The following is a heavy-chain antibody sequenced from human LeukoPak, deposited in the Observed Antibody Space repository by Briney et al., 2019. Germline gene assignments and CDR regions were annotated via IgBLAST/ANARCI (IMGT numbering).Heavy chain of an antibody. D-gene: IGHD6-19*01. CDR2: IYYSAST. Sequence: SETLSLTSTVSGCSLSSSSYYWGWIRQPPGKGLEWIGSIYYSASTYYNPSLKSGVTISVDTTKNQFSLKMSSGTEAETAVYYCARGGYSSGWYWFDPWGQGTLVTVSS. CDR1: GCSLSSSSYY. V-gene: IGHV4-39*01. J-gene: IGHJ5*02. CDR3: ARGGYSSGWYWFDP.